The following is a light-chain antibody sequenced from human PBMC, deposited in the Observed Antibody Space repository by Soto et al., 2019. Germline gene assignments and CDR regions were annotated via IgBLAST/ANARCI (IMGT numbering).Light chain of an antibody. J-gene: IGKJ1*01. Sequence: EIVLTQSPGTLSLSPGERATLSCRASQSVSSNFLAWYQEKLGQAPRLLIYGASKRATGIPDRFSGSGSGTDFTLTISRLEPEDFATYYCLQDYNYPRTFGQGTKVEIK. V-gene: IGKV3-20*01. CDR1: QSVSSNF. CDR3: LQDYNYPRT. CDR2: GAS.